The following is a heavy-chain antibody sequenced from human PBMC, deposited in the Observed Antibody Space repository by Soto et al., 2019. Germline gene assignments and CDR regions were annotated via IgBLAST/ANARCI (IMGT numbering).Heavy chain of an antibody. CDR2: INHSGST. CDR3: ARRPGPLYCSGGSCYNSWFDP. J-gene: IGHJ5*02. CDR1: GGSFSGYY. Sequence: QVQLQQWGAGLLKPSETLSLTCAVYGGSFSGYYWSWIRQPPGKGLEWIGEINHSGSTNYNPSLKXXVTISVDTSKXXFXLXXSSVTAADTAVYYCARRPGPLYCSGGSCYNSWFDPWGQGTLVTVSS. D-gene: IGHD2-15*01. V-gene: IGHV4-34*01.